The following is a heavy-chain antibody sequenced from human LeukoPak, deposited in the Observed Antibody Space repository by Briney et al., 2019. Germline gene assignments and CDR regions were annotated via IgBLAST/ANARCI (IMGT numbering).Heavy chain of an antibody. V-gene: IGHV4-39*07. CDR1: GGSISSGSYY. J-gene: IGHJ4*02. Sequence: SETLSLTCTVSGGSISSGSYYWGWIRQPPGKGLEWIGYIYHSGTTYYNPSLKSRVAISVDTSKKQFSLKLSSVNAADTAVYYCATLGTFHYGSGFDYWGRETLVTVSS. CDR2: IYHSGTT. CDR3: ATLGTFHYGSGFDY. D-gene: IGHD3-10*01.